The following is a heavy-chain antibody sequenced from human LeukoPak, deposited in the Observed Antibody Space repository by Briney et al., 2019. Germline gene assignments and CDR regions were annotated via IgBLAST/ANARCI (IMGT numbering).Heavy chain of an antibody. D-gene: IGHD3-22*01. CDR1: GGSISSSSYY. Sequence: PSETLSLTCTVSGGSISSSSYYWSWIRQPPGKGLEWIGYIYYSGSTNYNPSLKSRVTISVDTSKKQFSLKLSSVTAADTAVYYCARAGAKYYYDSSAYYSTAFDIWGQGTMVTVSS. J-gene: IGHJ3*02. CDR3: ARAGAKYYYDSSAYYSTAFDI. V-gene: IGHV4-61*01. CDR2: IYYSGST.